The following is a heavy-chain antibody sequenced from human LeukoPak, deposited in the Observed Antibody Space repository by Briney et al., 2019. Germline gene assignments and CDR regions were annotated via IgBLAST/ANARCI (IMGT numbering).Heavy chain of an antibody. Sequence: ASVKVSCKASGYTFTSYDINWVRQATGQGLEWMGWMNPNTGNTGYAQKFQGRVTINRNTSISTAYMELSSLRSEDTAVYYCASLEVLLWFGELQYFDYWGQGTLVTVSS. D-gene: IGHD3-10*01. V-gene: IGHV1-8*03. J-gene: IGHJ4*02. CDR2: MNPNTGNT. CDR3: ASLEVLLWFGELQYFDY. CDR1: GYTFTSYD.